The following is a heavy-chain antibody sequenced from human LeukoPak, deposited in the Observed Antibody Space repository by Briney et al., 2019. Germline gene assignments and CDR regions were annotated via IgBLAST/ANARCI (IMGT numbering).Heavy chain of an antibody. D-gene: IGHD2-2*01. CDR3: AKGNCSSTSCYFDY. J-gene: IGHJ4*02. CDR2: ISWNSGSM. V-gene: IGHV3-9*01. CDR1: GFTFDDYA. Sequence: GGSLRLSCAASGFTFDDYAMHWVRQAPGKGLEWVSGISWNSGSMGYADSVKGRFTISRDNAKNSLYLQMNSLRAEDTALYYCAKGNCSSTSCYFDYWGQGTLVTVSS.